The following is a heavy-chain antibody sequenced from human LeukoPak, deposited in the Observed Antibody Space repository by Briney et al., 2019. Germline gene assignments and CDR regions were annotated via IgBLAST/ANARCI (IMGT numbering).Heavy chain of an antibody. Sequence: GGSLRLSCAASGFTFSSYEMNWVRQAPGKGLEWVSYISSSGSTIYYADSVKGRFTISRDNAKNSLYLQMNSLRAEDTAVYYCARDLMVGATPYNWFDPWGQGTLVTVSS. V-gene: IGHV3-48*03. D-gene: IGHD1-26*01. CDR1: GFTFSSYE. J-gene: IGHJ5*02. CDR3: ARDLMVGATPYNWFDP. CDR2: ISSSGSTI.